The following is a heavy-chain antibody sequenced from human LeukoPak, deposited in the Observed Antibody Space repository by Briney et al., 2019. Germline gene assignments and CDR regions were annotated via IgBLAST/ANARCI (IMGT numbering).Heavy chain of an antibody. J-gene: IGHJ4*02. V-gene: IGHV4-39*07. CDR1: GGSISSSSYY. CDR2: IYYSGST. D-gene: IGHD3-16*02. Sequence: PSETLSLTCTVSGGSISSSSYYWGWIRQPPGKGLEWIGSIYYSGSTYYNPSLKSRVTISVDTSKNQFSLKLSSVTAADTAVYYCARGRRLGELSPHFDYWGQGTLVTVSS. CDR3: ARGRRLGELSPHFDY.